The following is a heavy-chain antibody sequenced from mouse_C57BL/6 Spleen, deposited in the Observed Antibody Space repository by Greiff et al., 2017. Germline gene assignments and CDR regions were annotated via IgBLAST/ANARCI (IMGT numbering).Heavy chain of an antibody. V-gene: IGHV1-47*01. D-gene: IGHD2-2*01. J-gene: IGHJ2*01. Sequence: VMLVESGAELVKPGASVKMSCKASGYTFTTYPIEWMKQNHGKSLEWIGNFHPYNDDTKYNEKFKGKATLTVEKSSSTVYLELSRLTSDDSAVYYCARRSLYGYPYYFDYWGQGTTLTVAS. CDR1: GYTFTTYP. CDR3: ARRSLYGYPYYFDY. CDR2: FHPYNDDT.